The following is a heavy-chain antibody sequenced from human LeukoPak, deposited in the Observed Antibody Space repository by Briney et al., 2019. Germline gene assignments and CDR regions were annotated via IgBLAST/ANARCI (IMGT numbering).Heavy chain of an antibody. Sequence: GGSLRLSCAASGFTVSSNYMSWVRQAPGKGLEWVSVIYSGGSTYYADSVKGRFTISRDNSKNTLYLQMNSLRAEDTAVYYCAKGTIVVVPAANWYLDYWGQGTLVTVSS. V-gene: IGHV3-66*01. D-gene: IGHD2-2*01. CDR2: IYSGGST. CDR1: GFTVSSNY. J-gene: IGHJ4*02. CDR3: AKGTIVVVPAANWYLDY.